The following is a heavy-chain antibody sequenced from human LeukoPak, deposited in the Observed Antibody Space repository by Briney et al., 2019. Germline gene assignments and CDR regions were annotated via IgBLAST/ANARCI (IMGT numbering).Heavy chain of an antibody. CDR1: GFTFSSYA. V-gene: IGHV3-30*04. CDR2: ISYDGSNK. J-gene: IGHJ4*02. Sequence: PGGSLRLSCAASGFTFSSYAMHWVRQAPGKGLEWVAVISYDGSNKYYADSVKGRFTISRNNSKNTLYLQMNSLRAEDTAVYYCARASRRGYSYGYVGYWGQGTLVTVSS. CDR3: ARASRRGYSYGYVGY. D-gene: IGHD5-18*01.